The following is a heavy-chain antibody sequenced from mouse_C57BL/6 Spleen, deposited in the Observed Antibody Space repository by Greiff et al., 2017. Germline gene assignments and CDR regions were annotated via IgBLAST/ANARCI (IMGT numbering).Heavy chain of an antibody. CDR2: ISYDGSN. J-gene: IGHJ2*01. V-gene: IGHV3-6*01. CDR1: GYSITSGYY. CDR3: ATLTGTYY. D-gene: IGHD4-1*01. Sequence: EESGPGLVKPSQSLSLTCSVTGYSITSGYYWNWIRQFPGNKLEWMGYISYDGSNNYNPSLKNRISITRDTSKNQFFLKLNSVTTEDTATYYCATLTGTYYWGQGTTLTVSS.